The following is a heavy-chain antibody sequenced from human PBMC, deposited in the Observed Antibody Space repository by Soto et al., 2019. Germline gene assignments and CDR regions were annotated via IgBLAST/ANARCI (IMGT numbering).Heavy chain of an antibody. D-gene: IGHD2-2*02. CDR3: AKRGRCSSTSCYKLHNFDS. CDR1: GFTFSSYA. Sequence: EVQLLESGGGLVQPGGSLRLSCAASGFTFSSYAMSWVRQAPGKGLEWVSAISGSGGSTYYADSVKGRFTISRDNSKNTLYLQMNSLRAEDTAVYYCAKRGRCSSTSCYKLHNFDSWGQGTLVTVSS. CDR2: ISGSGGST. J-gene: IGHJ4*02. V-gene: IGHV3-23*01.